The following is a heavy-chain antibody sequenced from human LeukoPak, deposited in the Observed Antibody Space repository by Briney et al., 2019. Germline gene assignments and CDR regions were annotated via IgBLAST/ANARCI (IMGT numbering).Heavy chain of an antibody. CDR2: ISSSGSTI. V-gene: IGHV3-11*04. Sequence: GGSLALSCAASGFTFSDYYMSWIHQAPGKGLVWVSYISSSGSTIYYADSVKGRFTISRDNAKNSLYLQMNSLRAEDTAVYYCARVTTMVRGVPTLDYWGQGTLVTVSS. J-gene: IGHJ4*02. CDR3: ARVTTMVRGVPTLDY. D-gene: IGHD3-10*01. CDR1: GFTFSDYY.